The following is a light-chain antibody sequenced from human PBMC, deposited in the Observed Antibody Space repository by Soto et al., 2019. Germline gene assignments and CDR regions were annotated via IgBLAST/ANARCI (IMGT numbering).Light chain of an antibody. CDR1: SSNIGAGYD. Sequence: VPTQPPSVSGAPGQRVTISCTGSSSNIGAGYDVHWYQQPPGTAPKLLIYGNSNRPSGVPDRFSGSKSGASASLAITGLQAEDEADYYCQSYDSSLYVFGTGTKVTVL. CDR2: GNS. V-gene: IGLV1-40*01. CDR3: QSYDSSLYV. J-gene: IGLJ1*01.